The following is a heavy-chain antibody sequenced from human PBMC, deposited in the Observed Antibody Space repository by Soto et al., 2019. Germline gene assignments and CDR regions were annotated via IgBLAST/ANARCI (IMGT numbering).Heavy chain of an antibody. Sequence: QPGGSLRLSCAASGFTFSASTMSWVRQAPGKGLEWVSAVSETGRGTYYADSVKGRFAISRDNSKNTLYLEMNSLRAEDTAVYYCVKEKTTGGRPFDSWGQGTLVTVSS. D-gene: IGHD3-16*01. CDR2: VSETGRGT. CDR1: GFTFSAST. CDR3: VKEKTTGGRPFDS. J-gene: IGHJ4*02. V-gene: IGHV3-23*01.